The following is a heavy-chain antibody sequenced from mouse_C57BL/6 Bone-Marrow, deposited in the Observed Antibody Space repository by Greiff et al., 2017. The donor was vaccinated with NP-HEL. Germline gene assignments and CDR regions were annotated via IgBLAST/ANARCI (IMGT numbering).Heavy chain of an antibody. CDR3: ARDLGPAWFAY. D-gene: IGHD4-1*01. CDR1: GFTFSSYA. J-gene: IGHJ3*01. CDR2: ISDGGSYT. Sequence: EVQGVESGGGLVKPGGSLKLSCAASGFTFSSYAMSWVRQTPEKRLEWVATISDGGSYTYYPDNVKGRFTISRDNAKNNLYLQMSHLKSEDTAMYYCARDLGPAWFAYWGQGTLVTVSA. V-gene: IGHV5-4*01.